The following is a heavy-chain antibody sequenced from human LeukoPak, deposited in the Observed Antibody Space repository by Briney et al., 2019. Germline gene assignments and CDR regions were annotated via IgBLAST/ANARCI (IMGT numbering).Heavy chain of an antibody. V-gene: IGHV4-59*08. D-gene: IGHD2-21*02. CDR1: GASISDDS. CDR2: ISYTGNTN. CDR3: ARLGNCGDDCYAADY. J-gene: IGHJ4*02. Sequence: PSETLSLTCTVSGASISDDSWTWIRQPPGKGLEWIGFISYTGNTNNYNPSLESRVTMTIETSMNQFYVELSSVTAADTAVYYCARLGNCGDDCYAADYWGQGNQVTVSS.